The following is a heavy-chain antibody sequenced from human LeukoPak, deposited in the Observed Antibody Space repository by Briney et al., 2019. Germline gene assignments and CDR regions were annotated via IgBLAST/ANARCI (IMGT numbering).Heavy chain of an antibody. CDR1: GCSFTNYG. D-gene: IGHD5-12*01. Sequence: ASVKVSCKASGCSFTNYGISWVRQAPGQGLEWMGWLNTYSGNTNYAQKFQGRVTMTTDTSTSTVFMEMRSLRSDDTTVYFCARDRDTGYDCGYWGQGTLVTVSS. CDR2: LNTYSGNT. CDR3: ARDRDTGYDCGY. J-gene: IGHJ4*02. V-gene: IGHV1-18*04.